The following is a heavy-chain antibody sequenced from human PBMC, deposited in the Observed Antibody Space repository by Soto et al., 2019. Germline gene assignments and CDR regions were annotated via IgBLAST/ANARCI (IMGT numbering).Heavy chain of an antibody. CDR1: GFTFSSYA. CDR3: ARDRNYYDSSGYYKFLDY. V-gene: IGHV3-48*02. D-gene: IGHD3-22*01. Sequence: SLRLSCAASGFTFSSYAMNWVRQAPGKGLEWVSYISSSSSTIYYADSVKGRFTVSRDNAENSLYLQMNSLRDEDTALYYCARDRNYYDSSGYYKFLDYWGQGTLVTVSS. J-gene: IGHJ4*02. CDR2: ISSSSSTI.